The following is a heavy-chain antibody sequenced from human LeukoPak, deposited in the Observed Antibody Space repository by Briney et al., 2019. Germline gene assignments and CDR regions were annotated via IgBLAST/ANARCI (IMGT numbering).Heavy chain of an antibody. V-gene: IGHV1-18*01. CDR1: NYTFIRYG. J-gene: IGHJ4*02. Sequence: ASVKVSCKASNYTFIRYGITWVRQAPGQGLEWLAWISPYNGNTKYAQKFQGRVTMTTDTSTSTAYMELRSLRSDDTAVYYCARQGYGVTSQGAADYWGQGTLVTVSS. CDR2: ISPYNGNT. D-gene: IGHD4-23*01. CDR3: ARQGYGVTSQGAADY.